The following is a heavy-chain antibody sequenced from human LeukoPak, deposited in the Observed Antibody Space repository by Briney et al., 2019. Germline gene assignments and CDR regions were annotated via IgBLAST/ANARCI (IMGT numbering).Heavy chain of an antibody. Sequence: SETLSLTCAVYGGSFSGYYWSWIRQPPGKGLEWIGEINHSRSTNYNPSLKSRVTISVDTSKNQFSLKLSSVTAADTAVYYCARYSSSPFDYWGQGTLVTVSS. CDR1: GGSFSGYY. V-gene: IGHV4-34*01. CDR2: INHSRST. D-gene: IGHD6-6*01. CDR3: ARYSSSPFDY. J-gene: IGHJ4*02.